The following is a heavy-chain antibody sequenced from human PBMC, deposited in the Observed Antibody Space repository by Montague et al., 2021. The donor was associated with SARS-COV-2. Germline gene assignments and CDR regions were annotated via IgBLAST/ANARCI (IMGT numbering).Heavy chain of an antibody. V-gene: IGHV4-39*01. Sequence: SETLSLTCTVSGGSVGGSHYYWAWIRQPPGKGLEWIGTIYYSGSTYYNPSPRSRVTIDVDASTNQFSLKLHSVTAAGTAVYFCARGLYNWNFEHWFDTWGQGTLVTVSS. D-gene: IGHD1-7*01. J-gene: IGHJ5*02. CDR1: GGSVGGSHYY. CDR3: ARGLYNWNFEHWFDT. CDR2: IYYSGST.